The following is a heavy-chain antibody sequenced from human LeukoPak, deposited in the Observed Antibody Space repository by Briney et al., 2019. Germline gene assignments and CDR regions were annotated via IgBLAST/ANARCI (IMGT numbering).Heavy chain of an antibody. D-gene: IGHD5-24*01. V-gene: IGHV1-3*01. J-gene: IGHJ4*02. CDR3: AIRDGHTDH. CDR1: GYTFTNYA. Sequence: ASVKVSCKASGYTFTNYAIHWVRQAPGQRPEWLAWINAANGYARYSHHLQGRVIITRGTSASTAYMEVNNLRSDDTAMYYCAIRDGHTDHWGQGTLVTVSS. CDR2: INAANGYA.